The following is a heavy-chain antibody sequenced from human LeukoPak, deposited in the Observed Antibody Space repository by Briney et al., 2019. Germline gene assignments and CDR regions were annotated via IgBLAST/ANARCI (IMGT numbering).Heavy chain of an antibody. J-gene: IGHJ4*02. CDR2: INPNSGGT. V-gene: IGHV1-2*02. CDR3: ARDQRNPSYYYDSSGYYFDY. D-gene: IGHD3-22*01. CDR1: GYTFTGYY. Sequence: GASVKVSCKASGYTFTGYYVHWVRQAPGQGLEWMGWINPNSGGTNYAQKFQGRVTMTRDTSISTAYMDLSRLRSDDTAVYYCARDQRNPSYYYDSSGYYFDYWGQETLVTVSS.